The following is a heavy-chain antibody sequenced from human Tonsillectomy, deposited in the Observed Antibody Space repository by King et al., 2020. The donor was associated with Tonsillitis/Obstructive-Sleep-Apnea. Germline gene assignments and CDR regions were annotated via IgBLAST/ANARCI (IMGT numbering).Heavy chain of an antibody. D-gene: IGHD3-22*01. V-gene: IGHV3-64D*06. J-gene: IGHJ4*02. CDR2: INSNGGST. CDR1: GFTFSSYA. CDR3: VKGRRLIRDKYNSDSGDYYPDY. Sequence: VQLVESGGGLVQPGGSLRLSCSASGFTFSSYAMHWVRQAPGMGLEYVSAINSNGGSTYYADSVKGRFTISRDNSKNTLYLQMSSLRPEDTAVYYCVKGRRLIRDKYNSDSGDYYPDYWGQGTLVTVSS.